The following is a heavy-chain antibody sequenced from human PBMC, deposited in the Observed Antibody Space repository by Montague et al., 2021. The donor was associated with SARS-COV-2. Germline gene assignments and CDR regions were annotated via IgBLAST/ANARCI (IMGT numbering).Heavy chain of an antibody. CDR1: GFSLSTSGMR. D-gene: IGHD3-9*01. Sequence: PALVKPTQTLTLTCTFSGFSLSTSGMRASWIRRPPGKALEWLARXXWDDDKFYSTSLKTRLTISKDTSKNQVVLTMTNMDPVDTATYYCARSYYDILTAYYTPFDYWGQGTLVTVSS. J-gene: IGHJ4*02. CDR3: ARSYYDILTAYYTPFDY. CDR2: XXWDDDK. V-gene: IGHV2-70*04.